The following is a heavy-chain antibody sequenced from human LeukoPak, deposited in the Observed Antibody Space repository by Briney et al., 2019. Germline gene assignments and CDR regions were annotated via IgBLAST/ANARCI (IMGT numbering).Heavy chain of an antibody. J-gene: IGHJ5*02. CDR1: GGSISSYF. Sequence: PSETLSLTCTVSGGSISSYFWTWVRQPAGKGLEWIGRIYASGSTNYNPSLKSRVTMSVDTSKNQFSLSLSSVTAADTAVYYCARLSKQWLVGRPTVNWFDPWGQGTLVTVSS. V-gene: IGHV4-4*07. D-gene: IGHD6-19*01. CDR2: IYASGST. CDR3: ARLSKQWLVGRPTVNWFDP.